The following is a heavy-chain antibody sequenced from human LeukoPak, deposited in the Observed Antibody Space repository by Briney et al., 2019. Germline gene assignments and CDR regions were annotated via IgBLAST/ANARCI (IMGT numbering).Heavy chain of an antibody. CDR3: ARLDSGDYFFDY. CDR2: IYYSGNT. Sequence: SETLSLTCTVSGGSITTNSHYWGWIRQPPGKGLEWIGSIYYSGNTNYNPSLKSRVTISVDTSKNQFSLKLSSVTAADTAVYYCARLDSGDYFFDYWGQGTLVTVSS. D-gene: IGHD4-17*01. V-gene: IGHV4-39*01. J-gene: IGHJ4*02. CDR1: GGSITTNSHY.